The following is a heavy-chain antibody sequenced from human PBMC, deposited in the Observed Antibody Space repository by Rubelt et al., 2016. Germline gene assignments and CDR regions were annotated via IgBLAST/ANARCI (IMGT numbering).Heavy chain of an antibody. V-gene: IGHV4-34*01. Sequence: QVQLQQWGAGLLKPSETLSLTCAVYGGSFSIYYWSWIRQPPGKGLEWIGEINHSGSTNYNPSLKSRVTISVDPSKNQFPLKLSSVTAADTAVYYWARAVSYYDSSGYGYYYYMDVWGKGTTVTVSS. D-gene: IGHD3-22*01. CDR1: GGSFSIYY. CDR3: ARAVSYYDSSGYGYYYYMDV. J-gene: IGHJ6*03. CDR2: INHSGST.